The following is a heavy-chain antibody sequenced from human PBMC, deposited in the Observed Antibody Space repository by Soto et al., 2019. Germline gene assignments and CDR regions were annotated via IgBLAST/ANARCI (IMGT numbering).Heavy chain of an antibody. CDR2: ISGSGGST. Sequence: EVQLLESGGGLVQPGGSLRLSCAASGFTFSSYAMSWVRQAPGKGLEWVSAISGSGGSTYYADSVKGRFTSSRDNSKNKLSRHMNSLRAKGKAGYYCAKDAYGDYSYIHYRGQRTMVTVSS. J-gene: IGHJ4*02. CDR1: GFTFSSYA. V-gene: IGHV3-23*01. D-gene: IGHD4-17*01. CDR3: AKDAYGDYSYIHY.